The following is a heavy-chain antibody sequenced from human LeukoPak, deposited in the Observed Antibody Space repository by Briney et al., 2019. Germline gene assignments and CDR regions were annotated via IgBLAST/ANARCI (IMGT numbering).Heavy chain of an antibody. Sequence: PSETLSLTCGVYGGSFSGYYWSWIRQSPGRGLEWIGEINQRGSTSYNPSLKSRVTISVDTSRKQFSLNLESVTAADTGVYFCATKYSLAVTTNPPYFDYWGQGTLVTVSS. V-gene: IGHV4-34*01. D-gene: IGHD4-17*01. J-gene: IGHJ4*02. CDR2: INQRGST. CDR1: GGSFSGYY. CDR3: ATKYSLAVTTNPPYFDY.